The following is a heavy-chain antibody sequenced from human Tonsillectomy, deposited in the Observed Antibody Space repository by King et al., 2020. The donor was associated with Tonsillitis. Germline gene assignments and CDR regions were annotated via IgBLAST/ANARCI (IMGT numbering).Heavy chain of an antibody. CDR1: GGSFSGYY. J-gene: IGHJ6*03. V-gene: IGHV4-34*01. Sequence: VQLQQWGAGLLKPSETLSLTCAVYGGSFSGYYWSWIRQPPGKGLEWIGEINHSGSTNYNPSLKSRVTISVDTSKHQFSLKLSSVTAADTAVYYCARLSQTAMVKSYYYYMDVWGKGTTVTVSS. CDR3: ARLSQTAMVKSYYYYMDV. D-gene: IGHD5-18*01. CDR2: INHSGST.